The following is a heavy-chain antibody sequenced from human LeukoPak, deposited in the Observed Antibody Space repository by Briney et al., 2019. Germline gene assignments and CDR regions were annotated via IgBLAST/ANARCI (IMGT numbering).Heavy chain of an antibody. CDR2: ISSNGGST. J-gene: IGHJ6*04. CDR3: VKDGTPPYYDILTGYGHYGMDV. V-gene: IGHV3-64D*06. Sequence: GGSLRLSCSASGFTFSSYAMHWVRQAPGKGLEYVSAISSNGGSTYYADSMKGRFTISRDNSKNTLYLQMSSLRAEDTAVYYCVKDGTPPYYDILTGYGHYGMDVWGKGTTVTVSS. CDR1: GFTFSSYA. D-gene: IGHD3-9*01.